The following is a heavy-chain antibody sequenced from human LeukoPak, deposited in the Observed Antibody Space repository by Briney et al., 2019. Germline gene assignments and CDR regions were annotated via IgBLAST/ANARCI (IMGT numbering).Heavy chain of an antibody. CDR2: IYPGDSDT. CDR3: ARHPPVVPAAMGLPLYYYYGMDV. D-gene: IGHD2-2*01. Sequence: GESLKISCKGSGYSFTSYWIGWVRQMPGKGLEWMGIIYPGDSDTRYSPSFQGQVTISADKSISTAYLQWSSLKASDTAMYYFARHPPVVPAAMGLPLYYYYGMDVWGQGTTVTVSS. V-gene: IGHV5-51*01. J-gene: IGHJ6*02. CDR1: GYSFTSYW.